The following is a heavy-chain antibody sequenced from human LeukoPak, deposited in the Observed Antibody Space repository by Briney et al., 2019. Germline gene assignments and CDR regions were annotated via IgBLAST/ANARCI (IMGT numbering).Heavy chain of an antibody. CDR3: ARVGIAAAGFDY. J-gene: IGHJ4*02. Sequence: SETLSLTCTVSGYSINNGYYWGWIRQPPGKGLEWIGSIYHSGSTNYNPSLKSRVTISVDKSKNQFSLKLSSVTAADTAVYYCARVGIAAAGFDYWGQGTLVTVSS. CDR1: GYSINNGYY. D-gene: IGHD6-13*01. V-gene: IGHV4-38-2*02. CDR2: IYHSGST.